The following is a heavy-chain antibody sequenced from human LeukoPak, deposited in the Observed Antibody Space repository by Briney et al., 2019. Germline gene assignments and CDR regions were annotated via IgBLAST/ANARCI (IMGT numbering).Heavy chain of an antibody. D-gene: IGHD3-3*01. V-gene: IGHV4-59*08. CDR1: GGSISSYY. Sequence: SETLSLTCTVSGGSISSYYWSWIRQPPGKGLEWIGYIYYSGSTNYNPSLKSRVTISVDTSKNQFSLKLSSVTAADTAVYYCARFGYDFWSSAFDIWGQGTMVTVSS. J-gene: IGHJ3*02. CDR3: ARFGYDFWSSAFDI. CDR2: IYYSGST.